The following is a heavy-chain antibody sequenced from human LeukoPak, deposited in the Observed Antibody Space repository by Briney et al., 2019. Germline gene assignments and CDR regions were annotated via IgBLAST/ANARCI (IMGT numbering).Heavy chain of an antibody. CDR1: GGSFSGYY. Sequence: PSETLSLTCAVYGGSFSGYYWSWIRQPPGKGLEWIGEINHSGSTNYNPSLKSRVTISVDTSMNQFSLKLSSVTAADTAVYYCARVTAALVDYWGQGTLVTVSS. J-gene: IGHJ4*02. D-gene: IGHD2-21*02. CDR2: INHSGST. CDR3: ARVTAALVDY. V-gene: IGHV4-34*01.